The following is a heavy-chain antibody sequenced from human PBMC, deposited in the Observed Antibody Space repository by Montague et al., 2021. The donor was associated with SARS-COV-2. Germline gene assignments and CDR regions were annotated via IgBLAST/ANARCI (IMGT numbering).Heavy chain of an antibody. CDR3: ASWSESDSWYQASLDY. CDR2: IYYTGST. D-gene: IGHD6-13*01. CDR1: GGSISSYY. J-gene: IGHJ4*02. V-gene: IGHV4-39*07. Sequence: SETLSLTCTVSGGSISSYYWGWIRQPPGKGLEWIGSIYYTGSTYYNPSLKSRITISVDKSRNQFSLRLSSVTAADTAIYYCASWSESDSWYQASLDYWGQGTPSTVSS.